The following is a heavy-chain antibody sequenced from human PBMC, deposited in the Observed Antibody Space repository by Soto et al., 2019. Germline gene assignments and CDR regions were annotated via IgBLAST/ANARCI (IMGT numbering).Heavy chain of an antibody. CDR1: GYTFTSYG. D-gene: IGHD5-18*01. V-gene: IGHV1-18*01. CDR2: ISAYNGNT. Sequence: ASVKVSCKASGYTFTSYGISWVRQAPGQGLEWMGWISAYNGNTNYAQKLQGRVTMTTDTSTSTAYMELRSLRSDDTAVYYCARDIDIDVDTAMLYYYYYYMDVWGKGTTVTVSS. CDR3: ARDIDIDVDTAMLYYYYYYMDV. J-gene: IGHJ6*03.